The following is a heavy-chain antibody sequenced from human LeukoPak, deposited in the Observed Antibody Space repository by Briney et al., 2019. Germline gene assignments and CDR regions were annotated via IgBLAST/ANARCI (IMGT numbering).Heavy chain of an antibody. J-gene: IGHJ6*02. Sequence: GGSLRLSCAASGFTVSSNYMSWVHQAPGKGLEWVSVIYSGGSTYYADSVKGRFTISRDNSKNTLYLQMNSLRAEDTAVYYCARDRAGMTTGYGMDVWGQGTTVTVSS. V-gene: IGHV3-53*01. CDR1: GFTVSSNY. D-gene: IGHD4-17*01. CDR3: ARDRAGMTTGYGMDV. CDR2: IYSGGST.